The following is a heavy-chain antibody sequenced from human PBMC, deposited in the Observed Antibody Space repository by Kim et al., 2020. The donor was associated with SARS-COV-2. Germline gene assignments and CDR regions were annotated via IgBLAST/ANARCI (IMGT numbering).Heavy chain of an antibody. V-gene: IGHV4-30-4*01. CDR2: IYYSGST. J-gene: IGHJ4*02. CDR3: ARVLSSEGYFDY. CDR1: GGSISSGDYY. D-gene: IGHD2-15*01. Sequence: SETLSLTCTVSGGSISSGDYYWSWIRQPPGKGLEWIGYIYYSGSTYYNPSLKSRVTISVDTSKNQFSLKLSSVTAADTAVYYCARVLSSEGYFDYWGQGTLVTVSS.